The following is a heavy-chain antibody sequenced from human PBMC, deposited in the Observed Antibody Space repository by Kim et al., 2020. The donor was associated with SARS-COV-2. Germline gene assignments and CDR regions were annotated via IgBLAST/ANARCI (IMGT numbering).Heavy chain of an antibody. J-gene: IGHJ6*02. V-gene: IGHV1-69*04. Sequence: SVKASCKASGGTFSSYAISWVRQAPGQGLEWMGRIIPILGIANYAQKFQGRVTITADKSTSTAYMELSSLRSEDTAVYYCARDGTAGGYYYYYGMDVWG. CDR2: IIPILGIA. D-gene: IGHD1-1*01. CDR3: ARDGTAGGYYYYYGMDV. CDR1: GGTFSSYA.